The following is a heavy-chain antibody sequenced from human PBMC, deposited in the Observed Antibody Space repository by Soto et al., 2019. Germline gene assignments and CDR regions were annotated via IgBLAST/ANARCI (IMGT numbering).Heavy chain of an antibody. V-gene: IGHV4-4*02. D-gene: IGHD3-3*01. CDR2: IYHIGST. CDR1: GASINSANW. Sequence: SETLSLTCSVSGASINSANWWVWVRQPPGKGLEWIGEIYHIGSTTYNPSLKSRATISVDKSKNQFSLIVTSVTAADTAVYYCAKRYDFWSGRWYGLGVWGQGTPVTVSS. CDR3: AKRYDFWSGRWYGLGV. J-gene: IGHJ6*02.